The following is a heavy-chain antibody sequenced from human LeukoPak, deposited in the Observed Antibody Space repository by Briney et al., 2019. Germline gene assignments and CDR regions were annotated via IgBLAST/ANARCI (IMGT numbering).Heavy chain of an antibody. J-gene: IGHJ3*02. V-gene: IGHV3-11*01. CDR1: GFTFSDYY. D-gene: IGHD6-13*01. Sequence: GGSLRLSCAASGFTFSDYYMSWIRQAPGKGLEWVSYISSSGSTIYYADSVKGRFTISRDNAKNSLYLQMNSLRAEDTAVYYCARGLEYSSSWGLAFGIWGQGTMVTVSS. CDR3: ARGLEYSSSWGLAFGI. CDR2: ISSSGSTI.